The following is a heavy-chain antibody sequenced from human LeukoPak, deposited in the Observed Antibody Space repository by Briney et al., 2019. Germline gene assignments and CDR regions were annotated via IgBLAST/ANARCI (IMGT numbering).Heavy chain of an antibody. J-gene: IGHJ5*02. D-gene: IGHD6-6*01. V-gene: IGHV1-18*01. Sequence: ASVKVSCKASGYTFTSYGISWVRQAPGQGLEWMGWINAYNGNTNYAQKLQGRVTMTTDTSTSTAYMELRSLRSDDTAVYYCARALAARPTNWFDPWGQGTLVTVSS. CDR3: ARALAARPTNWFDP. CDR1: GYTFTSYG. CDR2: INAYNGNT.